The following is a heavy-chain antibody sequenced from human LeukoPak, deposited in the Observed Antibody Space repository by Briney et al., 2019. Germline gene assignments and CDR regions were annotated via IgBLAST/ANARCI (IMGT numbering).Heavy chain of an antibody. J-gene: IGHJ6*02. Sequence: GDSMKVSCKASGYTCASYDSNWIRQATGQGLEWMGWMNPDSGNTGCGQKFQGRVTMTRNTSISTAYMELSSLRSEDTAVYYCARGPNLLWFGEIKGMDVWGQGTTVTVSS. CDR3: ARGPNLLWFGEIKGMDV. V-gene: IGHV1-8*01. CDR2: MNPDSGNT. D-gene: IGHD3-10*01. CDR1: GYTCASYD.